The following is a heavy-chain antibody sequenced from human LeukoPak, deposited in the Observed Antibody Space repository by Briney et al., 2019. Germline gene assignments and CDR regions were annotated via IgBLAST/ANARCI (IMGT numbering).Heavy chain of an antibody. J-gene: IGHJ4*02. Sequence: GGSLRLSCAASKFTVSSNHMSWVRQAPGKGLEWVSVIYNSGSTYYADSVKGRFVISRDNSKNTLFLQMNSLRAEDTAVYYCAIEGDSLGYFDYWGQGTLVTVSS. CDR3: AIEGDSLGYFDY. CDR2: IYNSGST. CDR1: KFTVSSNH. V-gene: IGHV3-66*01. D-gene: IGHD2-21*02.